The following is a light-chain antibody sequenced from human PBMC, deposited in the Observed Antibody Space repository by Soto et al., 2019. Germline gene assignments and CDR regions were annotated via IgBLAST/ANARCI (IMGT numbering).Light chain of an antibody. Sequence: DIGLTQSPGTLSLSPGERATLYCRASQSVGSNYLAWYQQKPGQAPRVLIYGASSRATGIPDRFSGSGSGADFTLTISRLEPEDFAVYYCQQYTTSPFTSGPGTKVHI. CDR1: QSVGSNY. CDR2: GAS. CDR3: QQYTTSPFT. V-gene: IGKV3-20*01. J-gene: IGKJ3*01.